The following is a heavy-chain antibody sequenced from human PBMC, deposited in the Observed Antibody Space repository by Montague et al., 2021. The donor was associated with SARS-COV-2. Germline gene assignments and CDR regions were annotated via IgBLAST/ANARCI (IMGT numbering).Heavy chain of an antibody. Sequence: TLSLTCTVSGXSIRSGSYYWSWIRQPAGKGLEWIGRIYSSGSTNYNPSLKSRVTMSVDTSKNQFSLKVSSVTAADTAVYYCARDYGDYSYYYGLDVWGQGTTGTVSS. J-gene: IGHJ6*02. D-gene: IGHD4-17*01. CDR1: GXSIRSGSYY. V-gene: IGHV4-61*02. CDR3: ARDYGDYSYYYGLDV. CDR2: IYSSGST.